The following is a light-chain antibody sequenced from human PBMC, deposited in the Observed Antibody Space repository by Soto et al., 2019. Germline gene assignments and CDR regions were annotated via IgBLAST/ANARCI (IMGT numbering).Light chain of an antibody. V-gene: IGKV3-15*01. CDR1: RSVASN. CDR2: GAS. Sequence: EIVMTQSPATLSVSQGERATLSCGASRSVASNLAGYQQKPGQAPRLLIYGASTRATGIPARFSGSGSGTEFTLTISSLQSEDFAVYYCQQYNNWPPDAFTFGPGTKVDIK. J-gene: IGKJ3*01. CDR3: QQYNNWPPDAFT.